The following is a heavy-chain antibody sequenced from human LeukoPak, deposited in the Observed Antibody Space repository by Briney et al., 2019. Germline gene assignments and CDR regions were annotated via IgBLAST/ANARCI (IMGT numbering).Heavy chain of an antibody. D-gene: IGHD3-22*01. Sequence: AGGSLRLSCAASGFTFSSYAMDWVRQAPGKGLEYVLAISTNGGSTYYANSGKGRFTISRDNSKNTLYLQMGSLRAEDMAVYYCARGDSMIVVVKGFDYWGQGTLVTVSS. CDR3: ARGDSMIVVVKGFDY. V-gene: IGHV3-64*01. CDR1: GFTFSSYA. CDR2: ISTNGGST. J-gene: IGHJ4*02.